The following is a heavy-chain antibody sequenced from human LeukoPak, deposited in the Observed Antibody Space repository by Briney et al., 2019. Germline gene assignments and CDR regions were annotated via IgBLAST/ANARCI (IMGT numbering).Heavy chain of an antibody. CDR3: AKSHLGTNTNFDD. J-gene: IGHJ4*02. CDR1: GFTSSNYA. Sequence: GGSLRLSCAASGFTSSNYAMSWVRQAPGRGLEWVSSVGDNGGGTYYADSVKGRFTVSRDNSKNTLYLQMSSLRAEDTAVYYCAKSHLGTNTNFDDWGQGTLVTVSS. V-gene: IGHV3-23*01. CDR2: VGDNGGGT. D-gene: IGHD7-27*01.